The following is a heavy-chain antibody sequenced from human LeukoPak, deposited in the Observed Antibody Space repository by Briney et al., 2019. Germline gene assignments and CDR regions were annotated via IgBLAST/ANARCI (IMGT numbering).Heavy chain of an antibody. CDR2: ISAYNGNT. CDR1: GYTFTSYG. V-gene: IGHV1-18*01. D-gene: IGHD2-21*02. J-gene: IGHJ6*03. Sequence: GASVKVSCKASGYTFTSYGISWVRQAPGQGLEWMGWISAYNGNTNYAQKLQGRVTMTTDTSTSTAYMELRSLRSDDTAVYYCARVFTSGEVVVTATQGDYYHYYMDVWGKGTTVTVSS. CDR3: ARVFTSGEVVVTATQGDYYHYYMDV.